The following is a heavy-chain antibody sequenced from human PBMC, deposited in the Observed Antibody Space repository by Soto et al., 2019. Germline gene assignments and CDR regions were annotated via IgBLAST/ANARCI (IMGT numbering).Heavy chain of an antibody. CDR2: ISGSGGST. D-gene: IGHD6-13*01. J-gene: IGHJ4*02. V-gene: IGHV3-23*01. CDR3: AKDKHSSIWSYFDY. Sequence: HPGGSLRLSCAASGFTFSSYAMSWVRQVPGKGLEWVSAISGSGGSTYYADSVKGRFTISRDNSKNTLSLQMSSLRAEDTAVYYCAKDKHSSIWSYFDYWGQGTLVTVSS. CDR1: GFTFSSYA.